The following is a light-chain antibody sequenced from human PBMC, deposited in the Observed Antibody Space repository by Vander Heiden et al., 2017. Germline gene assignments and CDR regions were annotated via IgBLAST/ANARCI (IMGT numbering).Light chain of an antibody. V-gene: IGKV3D-7*01. CDR1: QSVSSSY. CDR2: GAS. Sequence: PGERVTLSCRASQSVSSSYLTWYQQKPGQAPRLLIYGASTRATSIPARFSGSGSGTDFTLTISSLQPEDFAVYYCQQDYNLPHTTFGQGTKLEIK. J-gene: IGKJ2*01. CDR3: QQDYNLPHTT.